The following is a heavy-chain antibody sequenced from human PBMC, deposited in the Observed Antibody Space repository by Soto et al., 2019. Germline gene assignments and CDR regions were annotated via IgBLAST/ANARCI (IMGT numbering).Heavy chain of an antibody. Sequence: PSETLSLTCPVSGCSISGHCWIWIRQPPGEGMEWIGFIFYSGSTTYNNNPSLKSRVTISVDTSKYQFSLRLSSVTAADTAVYYCARAGSSGWSPDYWGQGTQVTLSS. CDR2: IFYSGSTTY. J-gene: IGHJ4*02. CDR1: GCSISGHC. D-gene: IGHD6-19*01. CDR3: ARAGSSGWSPDY. V-gene: IGHV4-59*11.